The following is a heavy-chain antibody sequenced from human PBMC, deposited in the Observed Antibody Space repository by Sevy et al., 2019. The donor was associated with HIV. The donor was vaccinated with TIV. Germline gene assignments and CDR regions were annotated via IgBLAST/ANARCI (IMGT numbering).Heavy chain of an antibody. V-gene: IGHV3-9*01. D-gene: IGHD6-13*01. Sequence: SLKISCAASGFTFDDYAMHWVRQAPGKGLEWVSGISWNSGSIGYADSVKGRFTISRDNAKNSLYLQMNSLRAEDTALYYCAKDTGYGSSWPSRGMDVWGQGTTVTVSS. CDR3: AKDTGYGSSWPSRGMDV. CDR2: ISWNSGSI. CDR1: GFTFDDYA. J-gene: IGHJ6*02.